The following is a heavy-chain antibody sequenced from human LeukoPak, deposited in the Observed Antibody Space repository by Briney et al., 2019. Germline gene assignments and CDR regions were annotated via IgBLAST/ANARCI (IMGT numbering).Heavy chain of an antibody. CDR3: AKDRSSGWYVFDY. CDR1: GFTFSSYE. J-gene: IGHJ4*02. V-gene: IGHV3-48*03. D-gene: IGHD6-19*01. CDR2: ISSSGSTI. Sequence: PGGSLRLSCAASGFTFSSYEMNWVRQAPGKGLEGVSYISSSGSTIYYADSVKGRFTISRDNSKNTLYLQMNSLRAEDTAVYYCAKDRSSGWYVFDYWGQGTLVTVSS.